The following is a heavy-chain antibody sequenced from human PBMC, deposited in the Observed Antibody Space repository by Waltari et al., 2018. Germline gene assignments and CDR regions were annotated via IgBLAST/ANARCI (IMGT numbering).Heavy chain of an antibody. Sequence: QVQLRESGPGLVKPSETLSLTCVISGDSLSSNLFWGWIRQSPEKGLEWIGNIYYSGVTYYSPCLKSRVFISIDTPRRQFSLKLTSVTAADTAVYYCARVLTTGTVAFDIWGQGTLVTVSS. V-gene: IGHV4-38-2*01. CDR2: IYYSGVT. CDR1: GDSLSSNLF. J-gene: IGHJ3*02. CDR3: ARVLTTGTVAFDI. D-gene: IGHD1-7*01.